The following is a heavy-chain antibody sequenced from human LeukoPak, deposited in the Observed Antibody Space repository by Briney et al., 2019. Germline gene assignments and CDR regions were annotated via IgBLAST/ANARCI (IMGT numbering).Heavy chain of an antibody. CDR2: INHSGST. CDR3: ARGLWFGGDYYYYYGMDV. D-gene: IGHD3-10*01. J-gene: IGHJ6*02. CDR1: GGSFSGYY. V-gene: IGHV4-34*01. Sequence: SETLSLTCTVSGGSFSGYYWSWIRQPPGKGLEWIGEINHSGSTNYNPSLKSRVTISVDTSKNQFSLKLSSVTAADTAVYYCARGLWFGGDYYYYYGMDVWGQGTTVTVSS.